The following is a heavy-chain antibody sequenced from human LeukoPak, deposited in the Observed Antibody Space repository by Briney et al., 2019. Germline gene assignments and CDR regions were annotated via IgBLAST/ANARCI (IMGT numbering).Heavy chain of an antibody. CDR2: INTGGTII. V-gene: IGHV3-74*01. D-gene: IGHD2/OR15-2a*01. J-gene: IGHJ4*02. Sequence: GGSLRLSCAASGFTFSSYWMHWVRQTPGRGLVWVARINTGGTIINYADSVKGRFTISRDNAKNTLYLQMNSLRAKDTAQYYCVKDLDFRADCWGQGTLVTVSS. CDR1: GFTFSSYW. CDR3: VKDLDFRADC.